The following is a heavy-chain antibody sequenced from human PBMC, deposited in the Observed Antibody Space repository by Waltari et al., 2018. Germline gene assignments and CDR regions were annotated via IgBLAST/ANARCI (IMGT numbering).Heavy chain of an antibody. CDR2: INPSGGST. J-gene: IGHJ4*02. V-gene: IGHV1-46*01. Sequence: QVQLVQSGAEVKKPGASVNVSCQASGYIFTNYYVHWVRQGPGQGLEWMGIINPSGGSTRNAQKFQGRVTMTRDTSTSTVHMEMSSLRSEDTAVYYCARAGAVRGRYYFDYWGQGTLVTVSS. CDR3: ARAGAVRGRYYFDY. D-gene: IGHD3-10*01. CDR1: GYIFTNYY.